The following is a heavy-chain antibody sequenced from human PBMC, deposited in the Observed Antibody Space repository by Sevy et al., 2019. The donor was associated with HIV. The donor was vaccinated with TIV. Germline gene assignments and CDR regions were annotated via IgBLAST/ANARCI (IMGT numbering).Heavy chain of an antibody. CDR1: GYTFTSYG. V-gene: IGHV1-18*01. J-gene: IGHJ4*02. D-gene: IGHD3-22*01. CDR2: ISAYNGNT. Sequence: ASVKVSCKASGYTFTSYGISWVRQAPGQGLEWMGWISAYNGNTNYAQKLQGRVTMTTDTSTGTAYMELRSLRSDDTAVYYCARDPPPYYYDSSGYYPFDYWGQGTLVTVSS. CDR3: ARDPPPYYYDSSGYYPFDY.